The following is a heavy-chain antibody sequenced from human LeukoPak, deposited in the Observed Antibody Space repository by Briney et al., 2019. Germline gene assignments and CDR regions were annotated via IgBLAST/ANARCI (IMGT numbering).Heavy chain of an antibody. D-gene: IGHD3-22*01. CDR2: MNPNSGNT. V-gene: IGHV1-8*03. CDR1: GYTFTSYD. CDR3: ARRKVVVVPGDYYYYMDV. J-gene: IGHJ6*03. Sequence: AASVKVSCKASGYTFTSYDINWVRQATGQGLEWMGWMNPNSGNTGYAQKFQGRVTITRNTSISTAYMELSSLRSEDTAVYYCARRKVVVVPGDYYYYMDVWGKGTTVTVSS.